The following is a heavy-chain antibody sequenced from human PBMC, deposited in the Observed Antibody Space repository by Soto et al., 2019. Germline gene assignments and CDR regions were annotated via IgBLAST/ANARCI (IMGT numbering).Heavy chain of an antibody. CDR3: AKYPSITRVRGVIPRTYYMDV. J-gene: IGHJ6*03. Sequence: PGGSLRLSCAASGFTFSSYAMSWVRQAPGKGLEWVSAISGSGGSTYYADSVKGRFTISRDNSKNTLYLQMNSLRAEDTAVYYCAKYPSITRVRGVIPRTYYMDVGGKGTRVTVT. V-gene: IGHV3-23*01. D-gene: IGHD3-10*01. CDR1: GFTFSSYA. CDR2: ISGSGGST.